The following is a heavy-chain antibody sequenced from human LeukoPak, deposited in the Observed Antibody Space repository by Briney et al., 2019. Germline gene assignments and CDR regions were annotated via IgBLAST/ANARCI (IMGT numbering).Heavy chain of an antibody. J-gene: IGHJ4*02. V-gene: IGHV1-2*02. D-gene: IGHD2-15*01. Sequence: ASVKVSCKASGYTFTGYYMYWVRQAPGQGLEWMGWINPNSGGTNYAQKFQGRVTMTRDTSISTAYMELSRLRSDDTAVYYCARARIYCSGGSCYAHYFDYWGQGTLVTVSS. CDR3: ARARIYCSGGSCYAHYFDY. CDR1: GYTFTGYY. CDR2: INPNSGGT.